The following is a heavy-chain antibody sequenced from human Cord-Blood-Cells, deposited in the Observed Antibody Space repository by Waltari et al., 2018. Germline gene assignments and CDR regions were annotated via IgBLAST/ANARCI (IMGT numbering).Heavy chain of an antibody. V-gene: IGHV3-15*01. D-gene: IGHD2-2*01. CDR3: TTCSSTSCYYYYYMDV. CDR1: GFTFSNAW. J-gene: IGHJ6*03. CDR2: IKSKTDGGTT. Sequence: EVQLVESGGGLVKPGGSLRLSCAASGFTFSNAWMSWVRQAHGKGLEWVGRIKSKTDGGTTDYAAPVKGRFTISRDDSKNTLYLQMNSLKTEDTAVYYCTTCSSTSCYYYYYMDVWGKGTTVTVSS.